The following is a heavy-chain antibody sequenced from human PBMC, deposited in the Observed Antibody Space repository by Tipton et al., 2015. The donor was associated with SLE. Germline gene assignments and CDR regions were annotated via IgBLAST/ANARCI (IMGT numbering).Heavy chain of an antibody. CDR2: IYYSGGT. CDR1: GGSISSHY. Sequence: TLSLTCTVSGGSISSHYWSWIRRPPGKGLEWIWYIYYSGGTNYNPPFKSRVTLSVDTSTNQCSLQLSSVTAAATAVYYCGVSGWYSSWFDPWGQGTLVTVSS. D-gene: IGHD6-19*01. CDR3: GVSGWYSSWFDP. V-gene: IGHV4-59*11. J-gene: IGHJ5*02.